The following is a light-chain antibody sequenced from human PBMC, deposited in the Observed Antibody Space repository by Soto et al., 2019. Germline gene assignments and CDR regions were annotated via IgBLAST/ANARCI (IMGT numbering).Light chain of an antibody. CDR2: GAS. J-gene: IGKJ2*01. Sequence: EIVLTQSPGTLSLSPGERATLSCRASQIIAYSSLVWYQHKPCQAPRLLIYGASTRATGIPDRFSGSGSGTDFALTISRLEPEDFAVYYCQVCDRLSYTFGQGTKLEIK. CDR1: QIIAYSS. V-gene: IGKV3-20*01. CDR3: QVCDRLSYT.